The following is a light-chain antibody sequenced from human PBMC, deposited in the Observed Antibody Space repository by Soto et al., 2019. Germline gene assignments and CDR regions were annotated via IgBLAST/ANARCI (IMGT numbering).Light chain of an antibody. CDR3: QQRRNWPLT. CDR2: DAS. CDR1: QSVSSY. Sequence: EIVLTQSPATLSLSPGERATLSCRASQSVSSYLAWYQQKPGQAPRLLIYDASNRAPGIPARFSGSGSGTDFTLTISSLEPEDFAVYYCQQRRNWPLTFGGGTTVEIK. V-gene: IGKV3-11*01. J-gene: IGKJ4*01.